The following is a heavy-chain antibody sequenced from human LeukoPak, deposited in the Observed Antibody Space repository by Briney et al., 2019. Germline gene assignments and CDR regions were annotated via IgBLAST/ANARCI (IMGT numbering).Heavy chain of an antibody. CDR2: INHSGST. CDR3: ARGRLWFGVDY. Sequence: MSSETLSLTCAVYGGSFSGYYWSWIRQPPGKGLEWIGEINHSGSTNYNPSLKSRVTISVDTSKNQFSLKLSSVTAADTAVYHCARGRLWFGVDYWGQGTLVTVSS. V-gene: IGHV4-34*01. D-gene: IGHD3-10*01. J-gene: IGHJ4*02. CDR1: GGSFSGYY.